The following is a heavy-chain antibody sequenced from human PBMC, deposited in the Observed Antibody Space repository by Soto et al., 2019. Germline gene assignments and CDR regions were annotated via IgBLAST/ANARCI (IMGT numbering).Heavy chain of an antibody. D-gene: IGHD5-12*01. CDR2: ITSNGRTI. J-gene: IGHJ4*02. CDR1: GFTFSEYY. CDR3: ARDRGIVATITGYYFDF. V-gene: IGHV3-11*01. Sequence: PVGSLRLSCAASGFTFSEYYMSWIRQAPGEGLEWLSYITSNGRTIHYADSVKGRFTISRDNAKNSLYLQMNNLRAEDTAVYYCARDRGIVATITGYYFDFWGQGNLVTVSS.